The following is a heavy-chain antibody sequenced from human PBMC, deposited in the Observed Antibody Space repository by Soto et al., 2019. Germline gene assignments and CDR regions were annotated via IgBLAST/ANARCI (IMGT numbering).Heavy chain of an antibody. CDR1: GGSISSSSYY. Sequence: QLQLQESGPGLVKPSETLSLTCTVSGGSISSSSYYWGWIRQPPGKGLEWIGSIYYSGSTYYNPSLKSRVTISVDTSKNQFSLKLSSVTAADTAVYYCASPGWKQWLVHYWGQGTLVTVSS. CDR3: ASPGWKQWLVHY. D-gene: IGHD6-19*01. V-gene: IGHV4-39*01. J-gene: IGHJ4*02. CDR2: IYYSGST.